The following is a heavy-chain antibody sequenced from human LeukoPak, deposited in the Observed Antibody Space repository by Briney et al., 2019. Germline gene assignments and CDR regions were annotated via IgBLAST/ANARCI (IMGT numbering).Heavy chain of an antibody. CDR2: IYTSGST. D-gene: IGHD6-6*01. J-gene: IGHJ4*02. CDR3: ARFVRAEEYSSSYRFDY. V-gene: IGHV4-4*09. Sequence: SETLSLTCTVSGGSISSYYWSWIRQPPGKGLEWIGYIYTSGSTNYNPSLKSRVTISVDTSKNQFSLKLSSVTAAGTAVYYCARFVRAEEYSSSYRFDYWGQGTLVTVSS. CDR1: GGSISSYY.